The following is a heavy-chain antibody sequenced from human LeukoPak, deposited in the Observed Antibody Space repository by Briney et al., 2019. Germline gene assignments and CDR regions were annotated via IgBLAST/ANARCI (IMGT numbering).Heavy chain of an antibody. J-gene: IGHJ6*04. D-gene: IGHD3-10*02. CDR3: AELGITMIGGV. Sequence: GGSLRLSCAASGFTFSTYAVSWVRQAPGKGLEWVSYISSSGSTIYYADSVKGRFTISRDNAKNSLYLQMNSLRAEDTAVYYCAELGITMIGGVWGKGTTVTISS. CDR2: ISSSGSTI. V-gene: IGHV3-48*03. CDR1: GFTFSTYA.